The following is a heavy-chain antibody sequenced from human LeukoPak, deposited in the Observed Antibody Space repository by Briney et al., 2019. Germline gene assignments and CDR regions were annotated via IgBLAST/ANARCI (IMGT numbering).Heavy chain of an antibody. D-gene: IGHD3-10*01. Sequence: SETLSLTCAGYGGSFSGYYWSWIRKPPGKGLEGSGEINHSGSTNYNPSLKSRVTISVDTSKNQFSLKLSSVTAADTAVYYCARREGLLWFGEFVDYWGQGTLVTVSS. CDR1: GGSFSGYY. CDR3: ARREGLLWFGEFVDY. CDR2: INHSGST. J-gene: IGHJ4*02. V-gene: IGHV4-34*01.